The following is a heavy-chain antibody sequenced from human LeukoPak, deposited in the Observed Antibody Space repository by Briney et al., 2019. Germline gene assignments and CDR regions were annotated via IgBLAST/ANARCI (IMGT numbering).Heavy chain of an antibody. V-gene: IGHV1-18*01. CDR2: ISAYNGNT. CDR1: GYTFTSYG. J-gene: IGHJ5*02. Sequence: GASVKVSCKASGYTFTSYGISWVRQAPGQGLEWMGWISAYNGNTNYAQKLQGRVTMTTGTSTSTAYMELRSLRSDDTAVYYCARVATYYFDSSGYSTWGQGTLVTVSS. CDR3: ARVATYYFDSSGYST. D-gene: IGHD3-22*01.